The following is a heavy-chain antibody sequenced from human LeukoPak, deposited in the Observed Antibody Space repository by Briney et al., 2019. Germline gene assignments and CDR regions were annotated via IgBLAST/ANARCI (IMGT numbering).Heavy chain of an antibody. V-gene: IGHV4-59*02. D-gene: IGHD2-2*01. Sequence: AETLSLTCTVSGGSVSSYYWSWIRRPPGRGLEWIAYLSHSGSSDSNPSVTSRVTTLVDTSKNQFSLKLTSVTAADTAVYYCARARYANAWYAFDIWGHGTMFTVSS. CDR2: LSHSGSS. CDR3: ARARYANAWYAFDI. J-gene: IGHJ3*02. CDR1: GGSVSSYY.